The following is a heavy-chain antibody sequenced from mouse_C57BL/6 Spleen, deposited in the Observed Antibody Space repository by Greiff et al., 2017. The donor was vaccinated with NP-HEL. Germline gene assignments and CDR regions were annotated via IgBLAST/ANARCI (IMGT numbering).Heavy chain of an antibody. Sequence: VQLQQSGPELVKPGASVKISCKASGYAFSSSWMNWVKQRPGKGLEWIGRIYPGDGDTNYNGKFKGKATLTADKSSSTAYMQLSSLTSEDSAVYFCASGLEDAMDYWSQGTSVTVSS. D-gene: IGHD3-3*01. CDR1: GYAFSSSW. V-gene: IGHV1-82*01. J-gene: IGHJ4*01. CDR3: ASGLEDAMDY. CDR2: IYPGDGDT.